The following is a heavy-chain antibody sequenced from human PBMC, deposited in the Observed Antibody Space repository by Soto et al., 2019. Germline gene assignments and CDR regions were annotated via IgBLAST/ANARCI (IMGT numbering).Heavy chain of an antibody. CDR3: SKDRRGGRAVLDS. CDR2: ISYDGSSK. CDR1: GFSFSNYG. J-gene: IGHJ4*02. D-gene: IGHD2-8*01. V-gene: IGHV3-30*18. Sequence: PVGSLRLSCAASGFSFSNYGMHWVRQAPGKGLEWVAVISYDGSSKYHADSVKGRFTISRDNSKNTLHLQMNSLRAEDTAVYYCSKDRRGGRAVLDSWGQCTPVTVSS.